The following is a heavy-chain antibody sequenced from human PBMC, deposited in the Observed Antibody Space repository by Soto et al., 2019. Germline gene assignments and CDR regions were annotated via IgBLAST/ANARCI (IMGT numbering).Heavy chain of an antibody. CDR3: PSGWHLDY. Sequence: SQTRSVSCAISGDTVSSNISAGYCIRQSPSRGLEWLGRTDSRAEWSYDHAVSVKSRLSINADTPKNQFPLHLSSVPPEDTAVYYCPSGWHLDYWGQGTLVTVAS. D-gene: IGHD6-19*01. V-gene: IGHV6-1*01. J-gene: IGHJ4*02. CDR2: TDSRAEWSY. CDR1: GDTVSSNISA.